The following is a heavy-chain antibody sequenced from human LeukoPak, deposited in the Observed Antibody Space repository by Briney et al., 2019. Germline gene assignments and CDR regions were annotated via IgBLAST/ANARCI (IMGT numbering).Heavy chain of an antibody. Sequence: GESLRLSCAASGFTFSTYAMSWVRQAPGKGLEWVSGISWNSGSIGYADSVKGRFTISRDNAKNSLYLQMNSLRAEDTALYYCAKGPHYYDSSGYPYYFDYWGQGTLVTVSS. CDR2: ISWNSGSI. CDR3: AKGPHYYDSSGYPYYFDY. V-gene: IGHV3-9*01. CDR1: GFTFSTYA. J-gene: IGHJ4*02. D-gene: IGHD3-22*01.